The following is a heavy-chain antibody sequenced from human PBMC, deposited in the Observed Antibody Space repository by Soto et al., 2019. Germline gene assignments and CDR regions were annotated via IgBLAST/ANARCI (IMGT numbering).Heavy chain of an antibody. CDR2: INHSGST. V-gene: IGHV4-34*01. CDR1: GGSFSGYY. Sequence: SSETLSLTCAVYGGSFSGYYWSWIRQPPGKGLEWIGEINHSGSTNYNPSLKSRVTISVDTSKNQFSLKLSSVTAADTAVYYCARGGSSSSIYYYYYYGMDVWGQGTTVT. D-gene: IGHD6-6*01. J-gene: IGHJ6*02. CDR3: ARGGSSSSIYYYYYYGMDV.